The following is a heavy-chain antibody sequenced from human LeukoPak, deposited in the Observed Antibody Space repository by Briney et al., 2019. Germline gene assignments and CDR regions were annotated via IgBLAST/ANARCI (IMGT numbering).Heavy chain of an antibody. CDR3: ARFAYYGSGSYYISGWFDP. V-gene: IGHV4-59*01. J-gene: IGHJ5*02. CDR1: GFSFSGYE. D-gene: IGHD3-10*01. Sequence: LSCAASGFSFSGYEMHWVRQAPGKGLEWIGYLYYSGSTNYNPSLKSRITISVDTSKNQLSLKLSSVTAADTAVYYCARFAYYGSGSYYISGWFDPWGQGTLVTVSS. CDR2: LYYSGST.